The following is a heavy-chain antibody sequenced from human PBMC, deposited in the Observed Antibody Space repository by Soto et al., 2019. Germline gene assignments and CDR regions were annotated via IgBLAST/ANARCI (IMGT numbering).Heavy chain of an antibody. V-gene: IGHV3-30-3*01. CDR3: ARLTGGGGFWSGYYRPGYYGMDV. Sequence: QVQLVESGGGVVQPGRSLRLSCAASGFTFSSYAMHWVRQAPGKGLEWVAVISYDGSNKYYADPVKGRFTISRDNSKNTLYLQMNSLRAADTAVNYCARLTGGGGFWSGYYRPGYYGMDVWGQGTTVTVSS. CDR1: GFTFSSYA. D-gene: IGHD3-3*01. CDR2: ISYDGSNK. J-gene: IGHJ6*02.